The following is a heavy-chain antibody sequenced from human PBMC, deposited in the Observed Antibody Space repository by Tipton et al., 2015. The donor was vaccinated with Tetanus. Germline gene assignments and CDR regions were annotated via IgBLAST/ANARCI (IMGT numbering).Heavy chain of an antibody. Sequence: SLRLSCAASGFTFDDYAMHWVRQAPGKDLEWVSGISWNSGSIGYADSVKGRFTISRDNAKNSLYLQMNSLRAEDTALYYCAKDNGGYSSSWRYGMDVWGQGTTVTVSS. V-gene: IGHV3-9*01. CDR1: GFTFDDYA. CDR3: AKDNGGYSSSWRYGMDV. D-gene: IGHD6-13*01. J-gene: IGHJ6*02. CDR2: ISWNSGSI.